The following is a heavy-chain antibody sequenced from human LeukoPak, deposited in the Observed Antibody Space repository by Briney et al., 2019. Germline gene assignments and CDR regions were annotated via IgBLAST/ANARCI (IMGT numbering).Heavy chain of an antibody. CDR3: ARGILPYFDY. V-gene: IGHV1-69*05. D-gene: IGHD2-21*02. CDR2: IIPIFGTA. J-gene: IGHJ4*02. CDR1: GGTFSSYA. Sequence: SVKISCKASGGTFSSYAISWVRQTPGQGLEWMGGIIPIFGTANYAQKFQGRVTITTDESTSTAYMELSSLRSEDTAVYYCARGILPYFDYWGQGTLVTVSS.